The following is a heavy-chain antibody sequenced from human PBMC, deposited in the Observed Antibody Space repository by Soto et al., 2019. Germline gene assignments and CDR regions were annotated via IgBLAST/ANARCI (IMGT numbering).Heavy chain of an antibody. J-gene: IGHJ3*02. CDR2: ISWNSGSI. V-gene: IGHV3-9*01. CDR1: GFTFDDYA. CDR3: AKDQRRGRGDHKKGAFDI. D-gene: IGHD4-17*01. Sequence: EVQLVESGGGLVQPGRSLRLSCAASGFTFDDYAMHWVRQAPGKGLEWVSGISWNSGSIGYADSVKGRFTISRDNAKDSLYLQMNSLRAEDTALYYCAKDQRRGRGDHKKGAFDIWGQGTMVTVSS.